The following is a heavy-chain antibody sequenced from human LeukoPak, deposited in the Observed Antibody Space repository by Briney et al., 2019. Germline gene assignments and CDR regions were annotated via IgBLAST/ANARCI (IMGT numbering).Heavy chain of an antibody. CDR2: INPSGGST. D-gene: IGHD3-22*01. CDR3: ARDGYYYDSSGYYYHYYYYMDV. J-gene: IGHJ6*03. Sequence: ASVKVSCKASGYTFTSYYMHWVLQAPGQGLEWMGIINPSGGSTSYAQKFQGRVTMTGDTSTSTVYMELSSLRSEDTAVYYCARDGYYYDSSGYYYHYYYYMDVWGKGTTVTVSS. V-gene: IGHV1-46*01. CDR1: GYTFTSYY.